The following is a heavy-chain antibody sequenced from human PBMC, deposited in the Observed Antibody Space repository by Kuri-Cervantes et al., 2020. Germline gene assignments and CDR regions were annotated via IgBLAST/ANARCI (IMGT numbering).Heavy chain of an antibody. CDR1: GGSISSYY. Sequence: GSLRLSCTVSGGSISSYYWSWIRQPAGKGLEWIGRIYTSGSTNYNPSLNSRVTISVDTSKNQFSLKLSSVTAADTAVYYCARELGGGSFGIWGKGTLVTVSS. CDR2: IYTSGST. CDR3: ARELGGGSFGI. D-gene: IGHD2-15*01. V-gene: IGHV4-4*07. J-gene: IGHJ4*02.